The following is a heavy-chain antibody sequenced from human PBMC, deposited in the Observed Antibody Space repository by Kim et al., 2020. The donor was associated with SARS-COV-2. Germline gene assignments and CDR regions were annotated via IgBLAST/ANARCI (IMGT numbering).Heavy chain of an antibody. D-gene: IGHD1-26*01. Sequence: SETLSLTCAVYGGSFSGYYWSWIRQPPGKGLEWIGEINHSGSTNYNPSLKSRVTISVDTSKNQFSLKLSSVTAADTAVYYCARSGRWGGSYYFDYWGQGTLVTVSS. J-gene: IGHJ4*02. CDR3: ARSGRWGGSYYFDY. CDR2: INHSGST. CDR1: GGSFSGYY. V-gene: IGHV4-34*01.